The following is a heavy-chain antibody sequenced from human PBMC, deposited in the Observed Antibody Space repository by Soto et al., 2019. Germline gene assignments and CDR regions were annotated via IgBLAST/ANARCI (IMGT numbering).Heavy chain of an antibody. V-gene: IGHV4-31*03. CDR1: GGSISSGGYY. Sequence: QVQLQESGPGLVKPSQTLSLTCTVSGGSISSGGYYWSWIRQHPGKGLEWIGYIYYSGSTYYNPSLKSRVNISVDTSKNQFSRKLSSVTAADTAVYYCARGRSSTSPYPIGYWGQGTLVTVSS. CDR3: ARGRSSTSPYPIGY. D-gene: IGHD2-2*01. J-gene: IGHJ4*02. CDR2: IYYSGST.